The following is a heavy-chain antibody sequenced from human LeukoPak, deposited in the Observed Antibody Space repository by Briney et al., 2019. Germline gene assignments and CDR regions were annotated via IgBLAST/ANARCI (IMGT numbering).Heavy chain of an antibody. Sequence: SVKVSCKASGGTFSSYAISWVRPAPGQGLEWMGRIFPILGIANYAQKFQGRVTINADKSTSTAYMELSSLRSEDTAVYYCARDLMVGARSTSRLYYYYGMDVWGQGTTVTVSS. CDR3: ARDLMVGARSTSRLYYYYGMDV. J-gene: IGHJ6*02. V-gene: IGHV1-69*04. CDR1: GGTFSSYA. D-gene: IGHD1-26*01. CDR2: IFPILGIA.